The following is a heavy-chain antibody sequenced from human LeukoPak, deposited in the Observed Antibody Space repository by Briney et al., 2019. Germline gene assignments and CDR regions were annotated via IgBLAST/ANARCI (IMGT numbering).Heavy chain of an antibody. D-gene: IGHD4-17*01. CDR2: ISYDGSNK. CDR1: GFTFSSYA. J-gene: IGHJ4*02. Sequence: GRSLRLSCAASGFTFSSYAMHWVRQAPGKGLEWVAVISYDGSNKYYADSVKGRFTISRDNSKNTLYLQMNSLRAEDTAVYYCARGGLVNGEYGYFDYWGQGTLVTVSS. V-gene: IGHV3-30-3*01. CDR3: ARGGLVNGEYGYFDY.